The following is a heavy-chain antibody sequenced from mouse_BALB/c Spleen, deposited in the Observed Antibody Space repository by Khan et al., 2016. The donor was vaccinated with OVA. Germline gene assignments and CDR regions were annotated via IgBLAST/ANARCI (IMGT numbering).Heavy chain of an antibody. V-gene: IGHV3-2*02. J-gene: IGHJ3*01. Sequence: EVQLQESGPGLVKPSQSLSLTCTVTGYSITSEYTWNWIRQFPGNKLEWMGFISYSGNTRYNPSLKSRISITRDTSKNQFFLQLNSVTSEDTPTYYCARKDYYDYDPFSYWGQGTLVTVSA. CDR1: GYSITSEYT. D-gene: IGHD2-4*01. CDR3: ARKDYYDYDPFSY. CDR2: ISYSGNT.